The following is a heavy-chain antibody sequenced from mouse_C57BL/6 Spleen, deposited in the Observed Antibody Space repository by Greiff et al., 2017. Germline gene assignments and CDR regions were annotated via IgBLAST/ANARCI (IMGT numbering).Heavy chain of an antibody. CDR1: GYTFTSYW. J-gene: IGHJ2*01. CDR3: ARISNYGY. D-gene: IGHD2-5*01. V-gene: IGHV1-7*01. Sequence: QVQLKEPGAELAKPGASVKLSCKASGYTFTSYWMHWVKQRPGQGLEWIGYINPSSGYTKYNQKFKDKATLTADKSSSTAYMQLSSQTSEDSAFYYCARISNYGYWGQGTTLTVSS. CDR2: INPSSGYT.